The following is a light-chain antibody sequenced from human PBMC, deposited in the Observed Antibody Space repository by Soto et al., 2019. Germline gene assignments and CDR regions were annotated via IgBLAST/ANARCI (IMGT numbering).Light chain of an antibody. CDR3: STYTSTTPLGV. CDR2: GVS. V-gene: IGLV2-14*01. Sequence: QSALTQPASVSGSPGQSITISCTGISSDVRSYNYVSWYQHHPGQAPKLLVYGVSNRPSGVSNRFSGSKSANTASLTISGLHAEDEADYYCSTYTSTTPLGVFGGGTKVTVL. CDR1: SSDVRSYNY. J-gene: IGLJ2*01.